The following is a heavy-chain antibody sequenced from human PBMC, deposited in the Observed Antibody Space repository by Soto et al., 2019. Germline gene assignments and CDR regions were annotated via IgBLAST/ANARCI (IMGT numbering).Heavy chain of an antibody. CDR1: GDSISNLDYF. CDR3: ARGRYCINGRCFQSWFDS. D-gene: IGHD2-8*01. Sequence: SETLSLTCSVSGDSISNLDYFWAWIRQPPGQALEYIGYIYKSATTYYNPSFESRVAISVDTSKSQFSLNVTSVTAADTAVYFCARGRYCINGRCFQSWFDSWGQGALVTVSS. V-gene: IGHV4-30-4*01. J-gene: IGHJ5*01. CDR2: IYKSATT.